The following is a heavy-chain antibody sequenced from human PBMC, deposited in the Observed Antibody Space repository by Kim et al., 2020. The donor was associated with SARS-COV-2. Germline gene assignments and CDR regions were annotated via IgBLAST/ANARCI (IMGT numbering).Heavy chain of an antibody. CDR2: IKEDGSEE. D-gene: IGHD6-19*01. V-gene: IGHV3-7*04. Sequence: GGSLRLSCAASGFAFSNYYMSWVRQAPGKGLEWVANIKEDGSEEYYVDSVKGRFIVSRDNAKNSLYLQINSLRAEDTAVYYCARGQQWMFVYYYYGMDVWGQGTTVIVSS. CDR3: ARGQQWMFVYYYYGMDV. J-gene: IGHJ6*02. CDR1: GFAFSNYY.